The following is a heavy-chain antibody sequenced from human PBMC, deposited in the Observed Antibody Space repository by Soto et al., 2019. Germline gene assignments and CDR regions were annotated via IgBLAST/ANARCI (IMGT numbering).Heavy chain of an antibody. CDR2: MNPNSGNT. V-gene: IGHV1-8*01. CDR3: ARVPTRITIFGVVPRYYMDV. CDR1: GYTFTSYD. Sequence: ASVKVSCKASGYTFTSYDINWVRQATGQGLEWMGWMNPNSGNTGYAQKFQGRVTMTRNTSISTAYMELSSLRSEDTAVYYCARVPTRITIFGVVPRYYMDVWGKGTTVTVSS. D-gene: IGHD3-3*01. J-gene: IGHJ6*03.